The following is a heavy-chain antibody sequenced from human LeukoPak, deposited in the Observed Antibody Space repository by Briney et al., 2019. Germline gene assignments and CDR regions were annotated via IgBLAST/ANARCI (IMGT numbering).Heavy chain of an antibody. CDR2: ISGSGNGGSI. J-gene: IGHJ4*02. CDR3: VKDFGRIRGTPDS. Sequence: GGSLGLSCSASGFDFSIYTMYWVRQAPGKGPEYVSTISGSGNGGSIYYADSVKGRFTISRDDSKSIVYLQMNSLRSEDTAVYYCVKDFGRIRGTPDSWGQGTLVTVSS. V-gene: IGHV3-64D*06. D-gene: IGHD1-26*01. CDR1: GFDFSIYT.